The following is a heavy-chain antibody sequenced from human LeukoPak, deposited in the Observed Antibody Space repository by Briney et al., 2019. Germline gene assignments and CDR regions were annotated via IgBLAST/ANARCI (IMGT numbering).Heavy chain of an antibody. D-gene: IGHD3-10*01. J-gene: IGHJ5*02. V-gene: IGHV1-2*06. CDR3: ARDRGSTMVRGVKAGNWFDP. CDR1: GYTFTGYY. CDR2: INPNSGGT. Sequence: ASVKVSCKASGYTFTGYYMHWVRQAPGQGLEWMGRINPNSGGTNYAQKFQGRVTMTRDTSISTAYMELSRLRSDDTAVYYCARDRGSTMVRGVKAGNWFDPWGQGTLVIVSS.